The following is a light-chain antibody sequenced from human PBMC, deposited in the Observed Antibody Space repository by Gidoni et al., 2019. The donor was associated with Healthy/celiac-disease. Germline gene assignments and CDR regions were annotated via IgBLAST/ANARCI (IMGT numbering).Light chain of an antibody. V-gene: IGLV2-14*01. CDR2: DVS. CDR3: SSYTSSSDRV. J-gene: IGLJ2*01. CDR1: SSDVGGYNY. Sequence: QPALTQPASQSGSPTQSITISCTGTSSDVGGYNYVSWYQQHPGKAPKLMIYDVSNRPSGVSNRFSGSKAGITASLISSGLQAEDEADYYCSSYTSSSDRVFGGGTKLTVL.